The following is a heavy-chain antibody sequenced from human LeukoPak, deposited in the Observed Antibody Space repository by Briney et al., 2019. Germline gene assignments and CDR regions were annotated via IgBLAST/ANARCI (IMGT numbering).Heavy chain of an antibody. CDR1: GYTFTSYD. CDR2: MNPNSGNT. CDR3: ARGRLRNSVTTVNWFDP. D-gene: IGHD4-17*01. Sequence: ASVKVSCKASGYTFTSYDINWVRQATGQGLEWMGWMNPNSGNTGYAQKFQGRVTMTRSTSISTAYMELSSLRSEDTAVYYCARGRLRNSVTTVNWFDPWGQGTLVTVSS. V-gene: IGHV1-8*01. J-gene: IGHJ5*02.